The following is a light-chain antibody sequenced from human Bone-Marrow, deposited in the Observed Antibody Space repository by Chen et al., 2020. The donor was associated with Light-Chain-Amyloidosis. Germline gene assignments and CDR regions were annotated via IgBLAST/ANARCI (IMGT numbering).Light chain of an antibody. Sequence: QSALTQPASGSGSPGPSITISCTGTSSDVGGDNHVSWYQQHPDKAPKLMIYEVTKRPSCVPDRFSGSKSDNTASLTISGLQTEDEADYFCSSYTITNTLVFGSGTRVTVL. CDR3: SSYTITNTLV. J-gene: IGLJ1*01. CDR1: SSDVGGDNH. V-gene: IGLV2-14*01. CDR2: EVT.